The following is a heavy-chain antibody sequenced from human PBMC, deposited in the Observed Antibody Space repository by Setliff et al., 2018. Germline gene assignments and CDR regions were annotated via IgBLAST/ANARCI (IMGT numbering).Heavy chain of an antibody. D-gene: IGHD3-10*01. V-gene: IGHV4-39*01. CDR2: TYYNGDT. Sequence: WVRQPPGKGLEWIGSTYYNGDTYYNPSLKSRVTMSVDTSRNQFSLKLSSVTAADTAVYYCARHVGIRGRGYNYYYYYMDVWGKGTTVTVSS. CDR3: ARHVGIRGRGYNYYYYYMDV. J-gene: IGHJ6*03.